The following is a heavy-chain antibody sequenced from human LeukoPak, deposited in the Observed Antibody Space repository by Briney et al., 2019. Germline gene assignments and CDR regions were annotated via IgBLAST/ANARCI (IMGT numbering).Heavy chain of an antibody. CDR3: AREGDSYYYGMGV. CDR2: IIPILGIA. CDR1: GGTFSSYA. V-gene: IGHV1-69*04. J-gene: IGHJ6*01. Sequence: SVKVSCKASGGTFSSYAISWVRQAPGQGLEWMGRIIPILGIANYAQKFQGRVTITADKSTSTAYMELSSLRSEDTAVYYCAREGDSYYYGMGVWGQGTTVTVSS.